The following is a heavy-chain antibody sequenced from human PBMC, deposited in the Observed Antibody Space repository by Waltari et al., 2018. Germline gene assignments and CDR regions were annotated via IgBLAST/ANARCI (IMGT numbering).Heavy chain of an antibody. D-gene: IGHD6-13*01. CDR3: ARVYGAAAAEKYYFDY. Sequence: QVQLQQWGAGLLKPSETLSLTCAVYGGSFSGYYWSWIRQPPGKGLEWVWESNHRAITNYNPSLKSRVTKSVDTSKNQFSLKLSSVTAADTAVYYCARVYGAAAAEKYYFDYWGQGTLVTVSS. J-gene: IGHJ4*02. CDR1: GGSFSGYY. CDR2: SNHRAIT. V-gene: IGHV4-34*01.